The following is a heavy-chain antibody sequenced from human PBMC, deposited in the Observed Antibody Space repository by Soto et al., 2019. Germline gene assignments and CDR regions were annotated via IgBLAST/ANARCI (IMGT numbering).Heavy chain of an antibody. D-gene: IGHD2-2*01. Sequence: QVQLVQSGAEVKKPGSSVKVSCKASGGTFSSYAISWVRQAPGQGLEWMGGIIPIFGTANYAQKFQGRVTIAADESTSTDDMELSSLRSEDTVVYYWASHYCSSTSCYRWFDPWGQGTLVPVSS. V-gene: IGHV1-69*01. CDR3: ASHYCSSTSCYRWFDP. J-gene: IGHJ5*02. CDR2: IIPIFGTA. CDR1: GGTFSSYA.